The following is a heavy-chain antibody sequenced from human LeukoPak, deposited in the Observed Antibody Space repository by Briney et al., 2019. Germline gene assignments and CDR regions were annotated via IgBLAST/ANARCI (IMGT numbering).Heavy chain of an antibody. V-gene: IGHV4-34*01. Sequence: SETLSLTCAVYGGSFSGYYWSWIRQPPGKGLEWIGEINHSGSTNYNPSLKSRVTISVGTSKNQFSLKLSSVTAADTAVYYCARVVRSYAFGYWGQGTLVTVSS. D-gene: IGHD1-26*01. J-gene: IGHJ4*02. CDR1: GGSFSGYY. CDR2: INHSGST. CDR3: ARVVRSYAFGY.